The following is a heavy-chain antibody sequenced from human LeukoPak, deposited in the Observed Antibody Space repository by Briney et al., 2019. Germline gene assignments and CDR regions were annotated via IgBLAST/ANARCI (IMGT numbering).Heavy chain of an antibody. CDR2: ISAYNGNT. CDR3: ARDLLTMVRGVNPIGY. V-gene: IGHV1-18*04. J-gene: IGHJ4*02. D-gene: IGHD3-10*01. Sequence: ASVKVSCKASGYTFTSYYMHWVRQAPGRGLEWMGWISAYNGNTNYAQKLQGRVTMTTDTSTSTAYMELRSLRSDDTAVYYCARDLLTMVRGVNPIGYWGQGTLVTVSS. CDR1: GYTFTSYY.